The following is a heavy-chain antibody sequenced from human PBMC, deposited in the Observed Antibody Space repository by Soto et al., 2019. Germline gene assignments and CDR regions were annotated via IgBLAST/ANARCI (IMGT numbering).Heavy chain of an antibody. V-gene: IGHV5-51*01. J-gene: IGHJ4*02. CDR1: GYSFTSYW. D-gene: IGHD6-13*01. Sequence: PGESLKISCKGSGYSFTSYWIGWVRQMPGKGLEWMGIIYPGDSDTRYSPSFQGQVTISADKSISTAYLQWSSLKASDTAMYYCASGPGIAAAGTLGGYYFDDWGKGTLVTVSS. CDR3: ASGPGIAAAGTLGGYYFDD. CDR2: IYPGDSDT.